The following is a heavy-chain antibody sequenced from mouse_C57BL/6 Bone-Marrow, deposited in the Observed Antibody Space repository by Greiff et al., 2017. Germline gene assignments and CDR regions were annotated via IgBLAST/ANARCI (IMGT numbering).Heavy chain of an antibody. CDR1: GYTFNSYW. J-gene: IGHJ1*03. D-gene: IGHD1-1*01. CDR3: ASPITTVVAHWYFDV. V-gene: IGHV1-7*01. CDR2: INPSSGYT. Sequence: QVQLQQSGAELAKPGASVKLSCKASGYTFNSYWMHWVKQRPGQGLEWIGYINPSSGYTKYNQKFKDKATLTADKSSSTAYMQLSSLTYADSAVYYCASPITTVVAHWYFDVWGTGTTVTVSS.